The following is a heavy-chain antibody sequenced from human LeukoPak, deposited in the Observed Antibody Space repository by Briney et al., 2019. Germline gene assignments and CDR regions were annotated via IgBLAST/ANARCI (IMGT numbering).Heavy chain of an antibody. Sequence: GGSLRLSCSASGFTFSNDDMHWVRQEKGKGLEWVSSIGTGGHTYYAPSVKGRFTISRENAKNSLYLQMNSLRAGDTAIYYCTRGGLEAPCDVWGQGTMVAVSS. V-gene: IGHV3-13*01. CDR2: IGTGGHT. CDR1: GFTFSNDD. D-gene: IGHD5-24*01. J-gene: IGHJ3*01. CDR3: TRGGLEAPCDV.